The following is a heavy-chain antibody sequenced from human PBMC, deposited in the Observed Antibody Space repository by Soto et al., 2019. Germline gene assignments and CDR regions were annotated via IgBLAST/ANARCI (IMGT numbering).Heavy chain of an antibody. Sequence: HPGGSLRLSCAASGFTFSSYAMSWVRQAPGKGLEWVSAISGSGGSTYYADSVKGRFTISRDNSKNTLYLQMNSLRAEDTAVYYCAKLTVTTPTYYYYYMDVWGKGTTVTVSS. V-gene: IGHV3-23*01. D-gene: IGHD4-17*01. CDR2: ISGSGGST. CDR3: AKLTVTTPTYYYYYMDV. CDR1: GFTFSSYA. J-gene: IGHJ6*03.